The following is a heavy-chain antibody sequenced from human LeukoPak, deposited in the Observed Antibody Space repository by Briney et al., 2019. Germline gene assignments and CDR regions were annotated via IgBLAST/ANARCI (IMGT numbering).Heavy chain of an antibody. V-gene: IGHV3-30-3*01. CDR2: ISYDGSNK. CDR1: GFTFSSYW. Sequence: GGSLRLSCAASGFTFSSYWMSWVRQAPGKGLEWVAVISYDGSNKYYADSVKGRFTISRDNSKNTLYLQMNSLRAEDTAVYYCARGPIAVAGIASDYWGQGTLVTVSS. CDR3: ARGPIAVAGIASDY. D-gene: IGHD6-19*01. J-gene: IGHJ4*02.